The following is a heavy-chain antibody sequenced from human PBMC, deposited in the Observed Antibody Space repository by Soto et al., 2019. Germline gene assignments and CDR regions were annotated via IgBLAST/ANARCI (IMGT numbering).Heavy chain of an antibody. J-gene: IGHJ4*02. V-gene: IGHV4-31*03. CDR3: ARVRREYDNSGPVDY. D-gene: IGHD3-22*01. Sequence: SETLSLTCTVSGGSISSGGYYWSWIRQHPGKGLEWIGYIYYSGSTYYNPSLQSRVTMSVDRSRNQFSLKLNSVTAADTAVYYCARVRREYDNSGPVDYWGQGTLVTVSS. CDR1: GGSISSGGYY. CDR2: IYYSGST.